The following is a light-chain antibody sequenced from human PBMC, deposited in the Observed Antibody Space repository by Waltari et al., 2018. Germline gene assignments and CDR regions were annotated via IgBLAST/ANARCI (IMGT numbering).Light chain of an antibody. CDR2: EVN. Sequence: QSALTQPPSASGSPGQSVTISCTGTSSDVGAYNYVSWYQQHPGKAPKFMIYEVNKRPSGVPDRFSVSKSGNTASLTISGLQAEDEADYYCFSYAGSNTFVFGTGTEVTVL. V-gene: IGLV2-8*01. CDR3: FSYAGSNTFV. CDR1: SSDVGAYNY. J-gene: IGLJ1*01.